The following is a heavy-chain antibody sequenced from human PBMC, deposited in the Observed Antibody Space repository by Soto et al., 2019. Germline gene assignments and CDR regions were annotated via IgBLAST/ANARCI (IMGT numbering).Heavy chain of an antibody. D-gene: IGHD2-15*01. CDR1: GGSISSSSYY. Sequence: QLQLQESGPGLVKPSETLSLTCTVSGGSISSSSYYWGWIRQPPGKGLEWIGSIYYSGSTYYNPSLKSRVTISVDTSKNQFSLKLSSLTAADTAVYYCARPSCSGGSCYEFDYWGQGTLVTVSS. CDR3: ARPSCSGGSCYEFDY. CDR2: IYYSGST. V-gene: IGHV4-39*01. J-gene: IGHJ4*02.